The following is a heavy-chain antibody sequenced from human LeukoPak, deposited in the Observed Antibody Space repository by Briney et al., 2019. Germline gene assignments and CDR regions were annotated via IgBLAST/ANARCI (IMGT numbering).Heavy chain of an antibody. V-gene: IGHV3-48*03. J-gene: IGHJ6*03. D-gene: IGHD1-26*01. Sequence: GGSLRLSCAASGFTFGSFEMNWVRQAPGRGLEWVSFITSSGSDTYYADSVRGRFATSRDNAKDSLYLQMNSLRAEDTAVYYCVTGTYRNFYYYYMDVWGKGTTVIVSS. CDR2: ITSSGSDT. CDR1: GFTFGSFE. CDR3: VTGTYRNFYYYYMDV.